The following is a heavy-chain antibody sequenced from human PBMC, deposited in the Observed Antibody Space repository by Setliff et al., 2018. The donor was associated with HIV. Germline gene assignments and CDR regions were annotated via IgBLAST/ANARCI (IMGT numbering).Heavy chain of an antibody. Sequence: ETLSLTCTVSGDSIRSHYWSWIRQPPGKGLEWIGEIFHTSGSTKYNPSLKSRLTISVDTSKNQFSLKLRSVTAADTAAYYCAREIPYSFGYYFDYWGQGTLVTVSS. J-gene: IGHJ4*02. D-gene: IGHD5-18*01. V-gene: IGHV4-4*08. CDR3: AREIPYSFGYYFDY. CDR2: IFHTSGST. CDR1: GDSIRSHY.